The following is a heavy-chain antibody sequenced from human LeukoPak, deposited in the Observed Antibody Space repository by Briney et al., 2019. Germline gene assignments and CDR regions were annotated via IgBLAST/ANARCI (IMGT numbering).Heavy chain of an antibody. J-gene: IGHJ4*02. D-gene: IGHD3-3*01. CDR1: GGSISSYY. CDR2: IYYSGST. Sequence: PSETLSLTCTVSGGSISSYYWSWIRQPPGKGLEWIGYIYYSGSTNYNPSLKSRVTIPVDTSKNQFSLKLSSVTAADTAVYYCARVIFGGPVDYWGQGTLVTVSS. CDR3: ARVIFGGPVDY. V-gene: IGHV4-59*01.